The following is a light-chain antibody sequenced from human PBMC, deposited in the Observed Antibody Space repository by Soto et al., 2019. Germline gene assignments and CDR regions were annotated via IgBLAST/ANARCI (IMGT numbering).Light chain of an antibody. Sequence: QSVLTQPRSVSGSPGQSVSISCTGTSSDVGRYNYVSWYQQHPGKAPKLMIYDVSERPSGVPDRFSGSKSGNTASLTITGLQDEDEADYYCCSFGCTYTGVFGTGTKVTVL. CDR1: SSDVGRYNY. CDR3: CSFGCTYTGV. J-gene: IGLJ1*01. V-gene: IGLV2-11*01. CDR2: DVS.